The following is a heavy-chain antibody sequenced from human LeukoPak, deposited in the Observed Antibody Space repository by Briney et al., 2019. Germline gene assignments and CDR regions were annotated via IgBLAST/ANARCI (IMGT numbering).Heavy chain of an antibody. CDR2: ISAYNGNT. D-gene: IGHD5-18*01. CDR1: GYTFTSYG. V-gene: IGHV1-18*04. CDR3: ARDGDSPNVNAFDI. Sequence: ASVKVSCKASGYTFTSYGISWVRQAPGQGLEWMGWISAYNGNTNYAQKLRGRVTMTTDTSTSTAYMELRSLRSDDTAVYYCARDGDSPNVNAFDIWGQGTMVTVSS. J-gene: IGHJ3*02.